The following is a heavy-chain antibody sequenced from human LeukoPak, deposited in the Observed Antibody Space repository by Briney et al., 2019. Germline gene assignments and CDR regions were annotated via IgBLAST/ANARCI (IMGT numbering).Heavy chain of an antibody. J-gene: IGHJ3*02. V-gene: IGHV1-2*02. CDR3: AINIYYDSSGPPLGAFDI. Sequence: ASVKVSCKASGYTFTGYYMHWVRQAPGQGLEWMGWINPNSGGTNYAQKFQGRVTMTRDTSISTAYMELSRLRSDDTAVYHCAINIYYDSSGPPLGAFDIWGQGTMVTVSS. D-gene: IGHD3-22*01. CDR1: GYTFTGYY. CDR2: INPNSGGT.